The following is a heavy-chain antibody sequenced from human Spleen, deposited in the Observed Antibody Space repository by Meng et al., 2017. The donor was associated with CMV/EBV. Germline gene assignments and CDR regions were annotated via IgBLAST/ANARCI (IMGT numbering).Heavy chain of an antibody. D-gene: IGHD6-13*01. V-gene: IGHV3-74*01. CDR3: ARHIAVAGTWTSRLYYYYGMDV. CDR2: INSDGSST. J-gene: IGHJ6*02. Sequence: GGSLRLSCAASGFSFSTYWMHWIRQPPGKGLVWVSRINSDGSSTTYADSVKGRFTISRDNAENTVYLQMNSLRAEDTALYYCARHIAVAGTWTSRLYYYYGMDVWGQGTTVTVSS. CDR1: GFSFSTYW.